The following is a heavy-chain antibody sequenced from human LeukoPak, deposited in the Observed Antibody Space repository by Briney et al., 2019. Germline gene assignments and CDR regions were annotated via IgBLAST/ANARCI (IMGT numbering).Heavy chain of an antibody. CDR1: GGSISSGGYY. Sequence: SQTLSLTCTVSGGSISSGGYYWSWIRQHPGKGLEWIGYIYYSGSTYYNPSLKSRVTISVDTSKNQFSLKLSSVTAADTAVYYCARLGYSSSWTDYYYYYGMDVWGQGTTVTVSS. CDR2: IYYSGST. CDR3: ARLGYSSSWTDYYYYYGMDV. J-gene: IGHJ6*02. V-gene: IGHV4-31*03. D-gene: IGHD6-13*01.